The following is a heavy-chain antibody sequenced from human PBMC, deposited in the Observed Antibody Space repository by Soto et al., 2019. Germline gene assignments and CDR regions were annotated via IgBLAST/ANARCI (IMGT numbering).Heavy chain of an antibody. D-gene: IGHD2-2*01. CDR3: AREDRDRETGLVPAAIDGMDV. V-gene: IGHV1-69*08. J-gene: IGHJ6*02. CDR1: RGTFSRYS. Sequence: QVQLVQSGAEVKKPGSSVKVSCKASRGTFSRYSITWVRPAPGHGLEWIGRIIAIFGIASYAQKFQGRVTITADESTSTAYMELSSLRADDTAVYYCAREDRDRETGLVPAAIDGMDVWGQGTTVTVSS. CDR2: IIAIFGIA.